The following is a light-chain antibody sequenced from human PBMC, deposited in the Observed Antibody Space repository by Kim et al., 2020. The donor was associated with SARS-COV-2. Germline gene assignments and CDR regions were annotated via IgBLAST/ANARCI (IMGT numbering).Light chain of an antibody. CDR2: AAS. J-gene: IGKJ2*01. V-gene: IGKV1-39*01. CDR1: QSITNY. CDR3: QQSYRTPYT. Sequence: DIQVTQSPSSLSASVGDRVTITCRASQSITNYLYWYQQRPGKAPKLLIYAASSLQSGVPLRFSGSGSGTDFTLTISSLQREDFATYYCQQSYRTPYTSGQGTKLEI.